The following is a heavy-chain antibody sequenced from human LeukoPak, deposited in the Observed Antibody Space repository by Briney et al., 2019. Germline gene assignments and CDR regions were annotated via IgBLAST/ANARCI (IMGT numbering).Heavy chain of an antibody. Sequence: GASVKVSCKASGYTFTGYYMHWVRQAPGQGLEWMGRINPNSGGTNYAQKFQGRVTMTRDTSISTAYLELTSLTSDDTAVYYCARDVHGDYGSGWFDPWGQGTLVSVSS. CDR2: INPNSGGT. D-gene: IGHD4-17*01. J-gene: IGHJ5*02. CDR3: ARDVHGDYGSGWFDP. V-gene: IGHV1-2*06. CDR1: GYTFTGYY.